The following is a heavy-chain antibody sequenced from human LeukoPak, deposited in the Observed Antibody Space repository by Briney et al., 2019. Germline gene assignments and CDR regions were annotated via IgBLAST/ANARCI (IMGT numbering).Heavy chain of an antibody. V-gene: IGHV4-61*02. CDR2: IYTSGST. D-gene: IGHD3-16*01. CDR1: GGSISSGSYY. J-gene: IGHJ6*03. Sequence: SQTLSLTCTVSGGSISSGSYYWSWIRQPAGKGLEWIGRIYTSGSTNYNPSLKSRVTISVDTSKNQFSLKLSSVTAADTAVYYCASWGYYYYYMDVWGKGTTVTVSS. CDR3: ASWGYYYYYMDV.